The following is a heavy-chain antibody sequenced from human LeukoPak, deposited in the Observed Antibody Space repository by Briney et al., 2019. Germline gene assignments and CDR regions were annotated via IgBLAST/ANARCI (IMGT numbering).Heavy chain of an antibody. CDR2: ISWNSGSI. V-gene: IGHV3-9*01. Sequence: GGSLRLSCAASGFTFDDYAMHWVRQAPGKGLEWVSGISWNSGSIGYADSVRGRFTISRDNAKNSLYLQMNSLRAEDTALYYCAKEGYSSFAFDIWGRGTMVTVSS. CDR1: GFTFDDYA. J-gene: IGHJ3*02. D-gene: IGHD6-19*01. CDR3: AKEGYSSFAFDI.